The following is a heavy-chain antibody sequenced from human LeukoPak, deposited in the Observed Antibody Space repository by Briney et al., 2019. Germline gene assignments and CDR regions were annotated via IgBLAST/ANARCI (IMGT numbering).Heavy chain of an antibody. V-gene: IGHV4-34*01. D-gene: IGHD4-17*01. CDR3: ARWKYVDYERTFDY. Sequence: SETLSLTCAGYGGSFSDYFWGWIRQPPGKGLEWIGEINHSGSTNYNPSLKSRVTISVDTSKNQFSLKLTSATAADTAIYYCARWKYVDYERTFDYWGQGILVTVSS. J-gene: IGHJ4*02. CDR2: INHSGST. CDR1: GGSFSDYF.